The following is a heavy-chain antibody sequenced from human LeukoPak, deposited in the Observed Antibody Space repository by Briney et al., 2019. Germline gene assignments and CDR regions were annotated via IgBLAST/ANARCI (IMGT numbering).Heavy chain of an antibody. Sequence: SETLSLTCTVSGGSISSYYWSWIRQPPGKGLEWIGYIYYSGSTDYNPSLKSRVTISVDTSKNQFSLKLSTVTAADTAVYYCARKGAVAGSLDYWGQGTLVTVSS. CDR2: IYYSGST. CDR1: GGSISSYY. D-gene: IGHD6-19*01. CDR3: ARKGAVAGSLDY. V-gene: IGHV4-59*01. J-gene: IGHJ4*02.